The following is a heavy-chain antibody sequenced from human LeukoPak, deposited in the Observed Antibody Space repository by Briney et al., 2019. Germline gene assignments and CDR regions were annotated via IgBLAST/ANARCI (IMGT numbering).Heavy chain of an antibody. D-gene: IGHD3-22*01. Sequence: ASVKVSCKAFGYTFTSYDINWVRQATGQGLEWMRWMNPNSGNTGYAQKFQGRVTMTRNTSISTAYMELSSLRSEDTAVYYCARGRRFTMSYYWGQGTLVTVSS. J-gene: IGHJ4*02. CDR1: GYTFTSYD. CDR2: MNPNSGNT. CDR3: ARGRRFTMSYY. V-gene: IGHV1-8*01.